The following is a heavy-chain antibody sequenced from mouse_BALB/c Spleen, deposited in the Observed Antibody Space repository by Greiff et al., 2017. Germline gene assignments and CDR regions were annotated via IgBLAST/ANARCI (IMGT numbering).Heavy chain of an antibody. CDR2: INPSSGYT. CDR1: GYSFTSYW. V-gene: IGHV1-4*01. Sequence: QVQLQQSGTVLARPGASVKMSCKASGYSFTSYWMHWVKQRPGQGLEWIGYINPSSGYTNYNQKFKDKATLTADKSSSTAYMQLSSLTSEDSAVYYCATLGYDAGAMDYWGQGTSVTVSS. J-gene: IGHJ4*01. D-gene: IGHD2-14*01. CDR3: ATLGYDAGAMDY.